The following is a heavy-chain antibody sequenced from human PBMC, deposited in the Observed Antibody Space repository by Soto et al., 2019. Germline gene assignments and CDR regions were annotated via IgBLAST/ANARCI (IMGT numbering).Heavy chain of an antibody. CDR2: INPLSGST. Sequence: GASVKVSCKASGYTFTSYYIHWVRQAPGQGLEWMGIINPLSGSTAYAQKFQGRVTLTRDTSTNTVSMELSSLRSEDTAVYYCARGTWDSSGWYTFPFDYWGQGTLVTVSS. CDR1: GYTFTSYY. D-gene: IGHD6-19*01. CDR3: ARGTWDSSGWYTFPFDY. V-gene: IGHV1-46*01. J-gene: IGHJ4*02.